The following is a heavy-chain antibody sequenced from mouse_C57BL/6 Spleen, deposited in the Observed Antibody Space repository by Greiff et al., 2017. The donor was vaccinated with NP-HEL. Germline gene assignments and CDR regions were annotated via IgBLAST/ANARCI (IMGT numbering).Heavy chain of an antibody. J-gene: IGHJ4*01. D-gene: IGHD2-1*01. CDR2: IDPSDSYT. CDR1: GYTFTSYW. Sequence: QVQLQQPGAELVKPGASVKLSCKASGYTFTSYWMQWVKQRPGRGLEWIGEIDPSDSYTNYNQKFKGKATLTVDTSSSTAYMQLSSLTSEDSAVYYCAYGNYPYYAMDYWGQGTSVTVSS. V-gene: IGHV1-50*01. CDR3: AYGNYPYYAMDY.